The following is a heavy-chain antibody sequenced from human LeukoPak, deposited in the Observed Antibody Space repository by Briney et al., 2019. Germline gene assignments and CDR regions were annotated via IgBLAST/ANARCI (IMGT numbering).Heavy chain of an antibody. V-gene: IGHV1-69*13. J-gene: IGHJ6*02. CDR3: ARENCNSTSCYTRYYYGIDV. CDR2: IIPIFGTA. CDR1: GGTFSNYA. Sequence: ASVKVSCKASGGTFSNYAISWVRQAPGQGLEWMGGIIPIFGTAIYAQNFQDRVTITADESPSTAYMELSGLRSENTAVYYCARENCNSTSCYTRYYYGIDVWGQGTTVTVPS. D-gene: IGHD2-2*02.